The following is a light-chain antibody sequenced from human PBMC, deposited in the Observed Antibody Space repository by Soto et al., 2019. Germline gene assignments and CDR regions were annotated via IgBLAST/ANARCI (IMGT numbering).Light chain of an antibody. CDR2: DAS. J-gene: IGKJ1*01. V-gene: IGKV1-5*01. Sequence: DIQMTQSPSTLSASVGDRVTITCRASQSISSWLAWYQQKPGKAPKLLIYDASSLESGVPSRFRGSGSGTEFTLTISSLQPDDFALYYCQQYNSYSTFCQGTKVEIK. CDR3: QQYNSYST. CDR1: QSISSW.